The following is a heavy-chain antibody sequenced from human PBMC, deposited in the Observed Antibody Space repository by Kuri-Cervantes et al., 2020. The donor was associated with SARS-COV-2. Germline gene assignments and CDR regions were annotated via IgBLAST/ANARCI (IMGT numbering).Heavy chain of an antibody. J-gene: IGHJ4*02. CDR2: INHSGTT. D-gene: IGHD1-7*01. Sequence: GSLRLSCAVYGDSFTGHYWSWIRQSPGMGLEWIGEINHSGTTNYNPSLKSRATISVDTSKNQFSLKLSSVTAADTAVYYCARFDWNYVGYFDYWGQGTLVTVSS. CDR3: ARFDWNYVGYFDY. CDR1: GDSFTGHY. V-gene: IGHV4-34*01.